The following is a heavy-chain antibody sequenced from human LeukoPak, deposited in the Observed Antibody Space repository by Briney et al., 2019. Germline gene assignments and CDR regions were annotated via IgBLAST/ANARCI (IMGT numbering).Heavy chain of an antibody. CDR2: ILPSGRDK. CDR3: AKGAIGTSGIDS. J-gene: IGHJ4*02. CDR1: GFTFSSYA. Sequence: GGSLRLSCAASGFTFSSYAMSWVRKVPGKGLDWVSSILPSGRDKYYADPVKGRFTISRDNSKNTLSLQMSSLRAEDTALYYCAKGAIGTSGIDSWGQGTLVTVSS. D-gene: IGHD1/OR15-1a*01. V-gene: IGHV3-23*01.